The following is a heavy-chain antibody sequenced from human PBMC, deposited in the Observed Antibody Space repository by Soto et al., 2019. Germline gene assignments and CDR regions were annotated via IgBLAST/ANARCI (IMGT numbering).Heavy chain of an antibody. V-gene: IGHV1-69*04. CDR1: GGTFSSYT. CDR3: ARDTCSSTSCYDYYYYYGMDV. CDR2: IIPILGIA. Sequence: SVKVSCKASGGTFSSYTISWVRQAPGQGLEWMGRIIPILGIANYAQKFQGRVTITADKSTSTAYMELSSLRSEDTAVYYCARDTCSSTSCYDYYYYYGMDVWGQGTTVTGSS. J-gene: IGHJ6*02. D-gene: IGHD2-2*01.